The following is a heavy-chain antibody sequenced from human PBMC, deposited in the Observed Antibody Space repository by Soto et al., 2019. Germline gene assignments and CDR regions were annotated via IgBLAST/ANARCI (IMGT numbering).Heavy chain of an antibody. J-gene: IGHJ6*02. D-gene: IGHD3-3*01. CDR1: GYTFTSYD. CDR2: MNPNSGNT. V-gene: IGHV1-8*01. Sequence: QVQLVQSGAEVKKPGASVKVSCKASGYTFTSYDINWVRQATGQGLEWMGWMNPNSGNTGYAQKSQGRVTMTRNTSISTAYMELSSLRSEDTAVYYCARGQTQPPYYDFWSGYEDYYYGMDVWGQGTTVTVSS. CDR3: ARGQTQPPYYDFWSGYEDYYYGMDV.